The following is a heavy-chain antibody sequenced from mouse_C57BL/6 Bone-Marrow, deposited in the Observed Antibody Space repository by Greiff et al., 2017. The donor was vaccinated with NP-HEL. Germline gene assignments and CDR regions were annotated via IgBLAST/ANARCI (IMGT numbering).Heavy chain of an antibody. CDR3: ARHVSTMGGNWYFDV. CDR2: FYPGSGSI. D-gene: IGHD2-1*01. V-gene: IGHV1-62-2*01. Sequence: VQVVESGAELVKPGASVKLSCNASGYTFTEYTIHWVKQRSGQGLEWIGWFYPGSGSIKYNEKFKDKATLTADKSSSTVYMELSRLTSEDSAVYCCARHVSTMGGNWYFDVWGKGTTVTVSS. J-gene: IGHJ1*03. CDR1: GYTFTEYT.